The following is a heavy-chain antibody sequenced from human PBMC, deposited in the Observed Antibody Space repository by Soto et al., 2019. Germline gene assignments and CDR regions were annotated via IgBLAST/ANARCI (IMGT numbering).Heavy chain of an antibody. CDR3: ARDGGEQWLVRTSGDSDY. CDR1: GFTFSSYV. CDR2: IWYDESNK. J-gene: IGHJ4*02. D-gene: IGHD6-19*01. V-gene: IGHV3-33*01. Sequence: QVQLVESGGGVVQPGRSLRLSCAASGFTFSSYVMHWVRQAPGKGLEWVAFIWYDESNKYYADSVKGRFTVSRDNSKNTLYLQMNSLRAEDTAVYYCARDGGEQWLVRTSGDSDYWGQGTLVTVSS.